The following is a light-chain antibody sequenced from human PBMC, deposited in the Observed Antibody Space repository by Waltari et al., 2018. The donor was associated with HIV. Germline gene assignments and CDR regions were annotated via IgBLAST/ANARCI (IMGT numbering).Light chain of an antibody. CDR3: STWDDNLNGPV. Sequence: QSALTQAPSASGTPGQRVDISCSGATSNIGSNNVNWYKHLPGAAPKLLIFDNNQRPSGIPDRFSGSKSGSSASLAITGLQSDDEADFYCSTWDDNLNGPVFGGGTRLTVL. J-gene: IGLJ3*02. CDR1: TSNIGSNN. CDR2: DNN. V-gene: IGLV1-44*01.